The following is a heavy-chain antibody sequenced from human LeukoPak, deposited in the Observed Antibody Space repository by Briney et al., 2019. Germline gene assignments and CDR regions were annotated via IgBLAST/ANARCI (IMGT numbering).Heavy chain of an antibody. CDR3: AKDLGTEYDFWSGYAGYFDY. CDR1: GFTFSSYA. Sequence: PGASLRLSCAASGFTFSSYAMSWVRQAPGKGLEWVSAISGSGGSTYYADSVKGRFTISRDNSRNTLYLQMNSLRAEDTAVYYCAKDLGTEYDFWSGYAGYFDYWGQGTLVTVSS. J-gene: IGHJ4*02. D-gene: IGHD3-3*01. CDR2: ISGSGGST. V-gene: IGHV3-23*01.